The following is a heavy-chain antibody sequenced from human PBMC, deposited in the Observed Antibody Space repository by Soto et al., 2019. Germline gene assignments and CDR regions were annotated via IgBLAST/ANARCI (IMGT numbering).Heavy chain of an antibody. V-gene: IGHV3-23*01. CDR2: ISASGGST. Sequence: GGSLRLSCAASGFTFSNYAMSCVRQAPGKGLEWVSAISASGGSTYYADSVKGRFTVSRDNSKNTLYLQMNSLRAGDTAVYYCAKVGSSSTRLYYYMDVWGKGTTVTVSS. D-gene: IGHD6-6*01. J-gene: IGHJ6*03. CDR3: AKVGSSSTRLYYYMDV. CDR1: GFTFSNYA.